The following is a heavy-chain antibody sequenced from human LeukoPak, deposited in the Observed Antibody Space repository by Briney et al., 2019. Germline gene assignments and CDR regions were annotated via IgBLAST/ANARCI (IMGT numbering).Heavy chain of an antibody. V-gene: IGHV3-21*06. Sequence: GGSLRLSCAASGFTFSNFGMSWVRQAPGKGLEWASPISTTGSDIYYADSVRGRFTIFRDNAKNSLYLQMSSLRVEDTAVYYCAREVTGYKSGQKYSWFDPWGQGTLVTVSS. CDR3: AREVTGYKSGQKYSWFDP. CDR1: GFTFSNFG. J-gene: IGHJ5*02. CDR2: ISTTGSDI. D-gene: IGHD6-19*01.